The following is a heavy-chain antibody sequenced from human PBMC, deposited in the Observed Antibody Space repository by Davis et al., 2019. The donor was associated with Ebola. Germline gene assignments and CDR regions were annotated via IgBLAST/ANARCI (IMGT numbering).Heavy chain of an antibody. D-gene: IGHD6-13*01. CDR3: AKSRERIAAAPFDY. CDR1: GFTFSSYG. J-gene: IGHJ4*02. V-gene: IGHV3-33*06. CDR2: IWYDGSNK. Sequence: GESLKISCAASGFTFSSYGMHWVRQAPGKGLEWVAVIWYDGSNKYYADSVKGRFTISRDNSKNTLYLQMNSLRAEDTAVYYCAKSRERIAAAPFDYWGQGTLVTVSS.